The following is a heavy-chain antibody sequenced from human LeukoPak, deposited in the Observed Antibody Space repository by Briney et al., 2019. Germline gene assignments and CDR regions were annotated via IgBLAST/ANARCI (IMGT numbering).Heavy chain of an antibody. J-gene: IGHJ5*02. Sequence: PSETLSLTCAVSGGSISSGGYSWSWIRQPPGKGLEWIGYIYHSGSTYYNPSLKSRVTISVDRSKNQFSLKLSSVTAADTAVYYCARARGRLHSDVGWFDPWGQGTLVTVSS. CDR1: GGSISSGGYS. V-gene: IGHV4-30-2*01. CDR2: IYHSGST. CDR3: ARARGRLHSDVGWFDP. D-gene: IGHD5-24*01.